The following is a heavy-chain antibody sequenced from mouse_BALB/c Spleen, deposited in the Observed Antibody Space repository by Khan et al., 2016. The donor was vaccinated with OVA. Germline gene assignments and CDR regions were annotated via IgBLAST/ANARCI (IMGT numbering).Heavy chain of an antibody. J-gene: IGHJ4*01. CDR3: VRDDYCVGDGMDY. CDR2: FYPGNINT. Sequence: VQLQESGPELVKPGASVRISCKASGYTFTTYYIRWVRQRPGQGLEWIGWFYPGNINTKYNERFKGKATLTADKSSSTAYIHLSSLTSEDSSVDCGVRDDYCVGDGMDYWGQGTSVTGSS. V-gene: IGHV1S56*01. D-gene: IGHD2-4*01. CDR1: GYTFTTYY.